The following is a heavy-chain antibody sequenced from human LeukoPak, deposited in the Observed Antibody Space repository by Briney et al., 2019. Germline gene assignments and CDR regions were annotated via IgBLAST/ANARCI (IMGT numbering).Heavy chain of an antibody. J-gene: IGHJ4*02. CDR1: GFTFSTYW. V-gene: IGHV3-9*01. Sequence: SGGSLRLSCAASGFTFSTYWMHWVRQAPGKGLEWVSGISWNSGSIGYADSVKGRFTISRDNAKNSLYLQMNSLRAEDTALYYCAKDRSSSWYEYYFDYWGQGTLVTVSS. D-gene: IGHD6-13*01. CDR2: ISWNSGSI. CDR3: AKDRSSSWYEYYFDY.